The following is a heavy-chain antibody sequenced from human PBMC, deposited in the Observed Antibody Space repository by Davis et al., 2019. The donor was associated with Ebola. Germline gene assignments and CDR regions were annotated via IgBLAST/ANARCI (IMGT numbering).Heavy chain of an antibody. D-gene: IGHD6-6*01. V-gene: IGHV3-33*01. Sequence: GESLKISCAASGFTFSSYGMHWVRQAPGKGLAWVAVIWYDGSNKYYADSVKGRFTISRDNSKNTLYLQMNSLRAEDTAVYYCAGRLVAARGYYYYGMDVWGQGTTVTVSS. CDR3: AGRLVAARGYYYYGMDV. CDR2: IWYDGSNK. J-gene: IGHJ6*02. CDR1: GFTFSSYG.